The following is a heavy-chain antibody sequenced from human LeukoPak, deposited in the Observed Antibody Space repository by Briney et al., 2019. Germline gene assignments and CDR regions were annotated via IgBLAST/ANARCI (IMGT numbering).Heavy chain of an antibody. V-gene: IGHV4-59*01. CDR3: AREGYDDILTGYYNVRAFDI. Sequence: SETLSLTCTVSGGSISSYYWSWIRQPPGKGLEWIGYIYYSGSTNYNPSLKSRATISVDTSKNQFSLKLSSVTAADTAVYYCAREGYDDILTGYYNVRAFDIWGQGTMVTVSS. CDR1: GGSISSYY. J-gene: IGHJ3*02. CDR2: IYYSGST. D-gene: IGHD3-9*01.